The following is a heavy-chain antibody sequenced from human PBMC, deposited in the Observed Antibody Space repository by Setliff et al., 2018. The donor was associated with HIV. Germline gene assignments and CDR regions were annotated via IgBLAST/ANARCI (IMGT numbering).Heavy chain of an antibody. CDR1: GFTFTLSTYT. D-gene: IGHD5-12*01. CDR3: ARGVATNLDP. CDR2: INGDSTFI. Sequence: PGGSLRLSCAASGFTFTLSTYTMNWVRQAPGKGLEWVSSINGDSTFIYYADSVKGRFTISRDNAKNSLYLQMNSLRAEDTAVYYCARGVATNLDPWGQGSLVTVSS. J-gene: IGHJ5*02. V-gene: IGHV3-21*01.